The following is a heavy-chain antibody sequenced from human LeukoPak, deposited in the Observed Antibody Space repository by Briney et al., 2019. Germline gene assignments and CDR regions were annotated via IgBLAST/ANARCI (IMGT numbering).Heavy chain of an antibody. CDR3: ARGGSSIAARPLRY. Sequence: PSETLSLTCAVSGGSISSSNWWSWVRQPPGKGLGWIGEIYHSGSTNYNPSLKSRVTISVDKSKNQFSLKLSSVTAADTAVYYCARGGSSIAARPLRYWGQGTLVTVSS. CDR1: GGSISSSNW. CDR2: IYHSGST. D-gene: IGHD6-6*01. J-gene: IGHJ4*02. V-gene: IGHV4-4*02.